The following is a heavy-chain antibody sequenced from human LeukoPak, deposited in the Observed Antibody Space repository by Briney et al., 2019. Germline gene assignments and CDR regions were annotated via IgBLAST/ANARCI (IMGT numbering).Heavy chain of an antibody. CDR1: GGSIGSGGYS. J-gene: IGHJ6*04. CDR2: IYHSGST. V-gene: IGHV4-30-2*01. Sequence: SETLSLTCAVSGGSIGSGGYSWSWIRQPPGKGLEWIGYIYHSGSTYYNPSLKSRVTISVDRSKNQFSLKLSSVTAADTAVYYCARGEYGSGSYYTYYYYGMDVWGKGTTVTVSS. D-gene: IGHD3-10*01. CDR3: ARGEYGSGSYYTYYYYGMDV.